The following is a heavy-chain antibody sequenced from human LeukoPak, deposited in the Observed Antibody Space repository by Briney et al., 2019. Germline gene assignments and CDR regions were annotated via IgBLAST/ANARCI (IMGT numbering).Heavy chain of an antibody. CDR2: INHSGST. Sequence: SETLSLTCAVYGGSFSGYYWSWIRQPPGKGLEWIGEINHSGSTNYNPSLKSRVTISVDTSKNQFSLKLSSVTAADTAIYYCARNAGYSDLNYWGQGVLVTVSS. CDR3: ARNAGYSDLNY. CDR1: GGSFSGYY. J-gene: IGHJ4*02. V-gene: IGHV4-34*01. D-gene: IGHD3-22*01.